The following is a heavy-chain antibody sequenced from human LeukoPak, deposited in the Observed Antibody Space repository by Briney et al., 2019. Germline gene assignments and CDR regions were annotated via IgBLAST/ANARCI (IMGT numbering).Heavy chain of an antibody. CDR1: GGSISSGSYY. Sequence: SQTLSLTCTVSGGSISSGSYYWSWIRQPAGKGLEWIGRIYTSGSTNYNPSLKSRVTISVDTSKNQFSLKLSSVTAADTAVYYCARYYGGNSPYYYYMDVWGKGTTVTISS. CDR2: IYTSGST. V-gene: IGHV4-61*02. CDR3: ARYYGGNSPYYYYMDV. D-gene: IGHD4-23*01. J-gene: IGHJ6*03.